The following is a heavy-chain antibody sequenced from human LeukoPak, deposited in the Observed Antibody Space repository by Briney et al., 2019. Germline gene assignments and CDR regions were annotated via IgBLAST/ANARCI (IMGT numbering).Heavy chain of an antibody. CDR2: IYYSGST. D-gene: IGHD3-10*01. V-gene: IGHV4-39*01. CDR1: GGSISSSSYY. Sequence: SETLSLTCTVSGGSISSSSYYWGCIRQPPGRGLEWIGSIYYSGSTYYNPSLKSRVTISVDTSKNQFSLKLSSVTAADTAVYYCARRAMVRGGTYFDYWGQGTLVTVSS. J-gene: IGHJ4*02. CDR3: ARRAMVRGGTYFDY.